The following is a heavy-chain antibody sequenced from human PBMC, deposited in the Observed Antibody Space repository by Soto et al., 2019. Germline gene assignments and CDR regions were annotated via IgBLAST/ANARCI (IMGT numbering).Heavy chain of an antibody. CDR2: IVPIFDTT. D-gene: IGHD3-10*01. Sequence: QVQLLQSGAEEKKSGSSVKVSCKVSGGIFSRYAISWVQQAPGQGLEWLGGIVPIFDTTNYAQKFQGRVTITADESTSTAYIDLSSLRSEDTAVYYCARPAEGSYYSNYHYYYAMDVCGQGTTVTVSS. CDR3: ARPAEGSYYSNYHYYYAMDV. J-gene: IGHJ6*02. V-gene: IGHV1-69*01. CDR1: GGIFSRYA.